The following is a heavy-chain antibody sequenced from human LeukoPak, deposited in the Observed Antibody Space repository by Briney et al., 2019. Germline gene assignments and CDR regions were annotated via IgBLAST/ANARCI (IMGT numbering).Heavy chain of an antibody. D-gene: IGHD5-12*01. V-gene: IGHV3-21*01. Sequence: KSGGSLRLSCAASGFIMSDYALNWVRQAPGKGLEWVSYISSSSSYTKYADSVKGRFTISRDNSKNTLYLQMNSLRAEDTAVYYCARGPSGYHNTGGQGTLVTVSS. CDR2: ISSSSSYT. CDR1: GFIMSDYA. J-gene: IGHJ4*02. CDR3: ARGPSGYHNT.